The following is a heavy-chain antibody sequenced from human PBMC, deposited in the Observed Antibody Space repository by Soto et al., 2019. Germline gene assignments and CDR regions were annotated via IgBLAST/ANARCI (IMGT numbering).Heavy chain of an antibody. CDR1: VFTFNTYA. CDR3: VKGLVVVAAPPDY. V-gene: IGHV3-23*01. CDR2: ISGTGGST. D-gene: IGHD2-15*01. Sequence: PWGSLRLSCSASVFTFNTYAMNWFRQAPGKGLEWVSAISGTGGSTYYAGSVKGRFTISRDNSKNTLYLQMNSLRAEDTAVYYCVKGLVVVAAPPDYWGQGTLVTVSS. J-gene: IGHJ4*02.